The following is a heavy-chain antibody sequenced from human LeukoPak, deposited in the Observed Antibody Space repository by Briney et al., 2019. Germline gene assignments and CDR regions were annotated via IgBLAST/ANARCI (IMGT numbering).Heavy chain of an antibody. CDR3: AKDQGDDILTGLDY. J-gene: IGHJ4*02. CDR2: ISGSGGST. Sequence: PGGSLRLSCAASGFTFSSYAMSWVRQAPGKGLEWVSAISGSGGSTYYADSVKGRFTISGDNSKNTLYLQMNSLRAEDTAVYYCAKDQGDDILTGLDYWGQGTLVTVSS. CDR1: GFTFSSYA. V-gene: IGHV3-23*01. D-gene: IGHD3-9*01.